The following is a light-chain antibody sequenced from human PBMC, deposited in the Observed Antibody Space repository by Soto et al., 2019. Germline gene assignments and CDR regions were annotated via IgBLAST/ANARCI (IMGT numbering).Light chain of an antibody. J-gene: IGLJ2*01. V-gene: IGLV2-14*01. CDR1: SSDVGGYNY. CDR2: DVS. Sequence: QAVVTQPASVSGSPGQSITISCTGTSSDVGGYNYVSWYQQHPGKAPKLMIYDVSNRPSGFSTRFSGSKSGNTASLTISGLQAEDEADYYCSSYSSRSTVVFGGGTKLTVL. CDR3: SSYSSRSTVV.